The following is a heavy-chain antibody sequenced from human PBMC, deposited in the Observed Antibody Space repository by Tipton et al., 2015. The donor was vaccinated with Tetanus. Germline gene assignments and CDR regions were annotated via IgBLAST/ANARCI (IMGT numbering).Heavy chain of an antibody. CDR1: GGSFSGYY. CDR2: INPSGST. V-gene: IGHV4-34*01. Sequence: LRLSCAVYGGSFSGYYWTWIRQPPVKGLEWIGEINPSGSTNYNPSLKSRVTISVDTSKNRVSLNLNSVTAADTTVYYCARRRFTWNRGGFDIWGQGTMVTVSS. J-gene: IGHJ3*02. D-gene: IGHD1-20*01. CDR3: ARRRFTWNRGGFDI.